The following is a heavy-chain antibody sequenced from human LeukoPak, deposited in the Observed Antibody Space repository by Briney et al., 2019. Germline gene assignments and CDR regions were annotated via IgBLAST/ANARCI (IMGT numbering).Heavy chain of an antibody. D-gene: IGHD3-9*01. V-gene: IGHV3-64D*06. CDR2: ISSNGGST. CDR1: GFTFSSYA. CDR3: VKGLYYDILTGCYAAP. J-gene: IGHJ5*02. Sequence: GGSLRLSCSASGFTFSSYAMHWVRQAPGKGLEYVSAISSNGGSTYYADSVKGRFTISRDNSKNTLYLQMSSLRAEDTAVYYCVKGLYYDILTGCYAAPWGQGTLVTVSS.